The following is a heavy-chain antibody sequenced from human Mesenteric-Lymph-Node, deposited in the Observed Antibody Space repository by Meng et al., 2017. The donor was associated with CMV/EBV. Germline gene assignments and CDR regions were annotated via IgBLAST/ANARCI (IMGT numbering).Heavy chain of an antibody. CDR3: ARYSGYDEYYFDY. CDR2: IYHSGST. D-gene: IGHD5-12*01. CDR1: GGSISSSNW. Sequence: CAVSGGSISSSNWWSWVRQPPGKRLEWVGEIYHSGSTNYNPSLKSRVTISVDKSKNQFSLKLSSVTAAETAVYYCARYSGYDEYYFDYWGQGTLVTVSS. J-gene: IGHJ4*02. V-gene: IGHV4-4*02.